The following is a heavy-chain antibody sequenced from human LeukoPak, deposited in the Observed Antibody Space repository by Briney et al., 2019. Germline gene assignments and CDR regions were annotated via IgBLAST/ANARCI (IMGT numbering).Heavy chain of an antibody. Sequence: GGSLRLSCAASGFTFSSYAMHWVRQAPGKGLGWVAVISYDGSNKYYADSVKGRFTISRDNSKNTLYLQMNSLRAEDTAVYYCARDGRDGYNLDYWGQGTLVTVSS. D-gene: IGHD5-24*01. V-gene: IGHV3-30-3*01. CDR1: GFTFSSYA. CDR2: ISYDGSNK. J-gene: IGHJ4*02. CDR3: ARDGRDGYNLDY.